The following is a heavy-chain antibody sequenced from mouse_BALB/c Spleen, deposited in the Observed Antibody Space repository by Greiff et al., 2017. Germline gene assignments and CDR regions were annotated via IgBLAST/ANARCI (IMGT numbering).Heavy chain of an antibody. J-gene: IGHJ3*01. CDR2: ILPGSGST. V-gene: IGHV1-9*01. Sequence: VKLMESGAELMKPGASVKISCKATGYTFSSYWIEWVKQRPGHGLEWIGEILPGSGSTNYNEKFKGKATFTADTSSNTAYMQLSSLTSEDSAVYYCARHSWRFAYWGQGTLVTVSA. CDR3: ARHSWRFAY. CDR1: GYTFSSYW.